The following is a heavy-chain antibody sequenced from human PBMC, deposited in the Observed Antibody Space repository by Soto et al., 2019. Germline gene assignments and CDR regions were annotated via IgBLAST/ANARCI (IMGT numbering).Heavy chain of an antibody. D-gene: IGHD3-16*01. CDR2: ISGSGDST. CDR3: AKAVAGGAFDI. Sequence: EVQLLESGGGLVQPGGSLRLSCAASGFTFSNDAMNWVRQAPGKGLEWVSGISGSGDSTYYADSVKGRFTISRDNSKNTLYLQMNSLRAEDAAVYYCAKAVAGGAFDIWGQGTMVTVSS. V-gene: IGHV3-23*01. CDR1: GFTFSNDA. J-gene: IGHJ3*02.